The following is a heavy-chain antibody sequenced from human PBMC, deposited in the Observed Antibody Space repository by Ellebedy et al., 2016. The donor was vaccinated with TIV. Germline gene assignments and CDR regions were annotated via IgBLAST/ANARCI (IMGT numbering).Heavy chain of an antibody. CDR3: ARGRITMVRGVKRGPGHYPYYFDY. V-gene: IGHV3-48*04. Sequence: GGSLRLSXAASGFTFSSYSMNWVRQAPGKGLEWVSYISSSSSTIYYADSVKGRFTISRDNAKNSLYLQMNSLRAEDTAVYYCARGRITMVRGVKRGPGHYPYYFDYWGQGTLVTVSS. J-gene: IGHJ4*02. CDR1: GFTFSSYS. D-gene: IGHD3-10*01. CDR2: ISSSSSTI.